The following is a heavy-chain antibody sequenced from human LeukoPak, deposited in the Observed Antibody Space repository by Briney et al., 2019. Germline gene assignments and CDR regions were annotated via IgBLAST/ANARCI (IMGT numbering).Heavy chain of an antibody. CDR1: GYSIANGYH. J-gene: IGHJ4*02. D-gene: IGHD4-11*01. Sequence: PSETLSLTCSVSGYSIANGYHWAWVRQPPGKRLEWLGSIYQSGSTYDNLSLTSRLTMSVDTSKNQFSLTMRAVTAADTALYYCARSEINDYMRFWGQGILVTVSS. V-gene: IGHV4-38-2*01. CDR3: ARSEINDYMRF. CDR2: IYQSGST.